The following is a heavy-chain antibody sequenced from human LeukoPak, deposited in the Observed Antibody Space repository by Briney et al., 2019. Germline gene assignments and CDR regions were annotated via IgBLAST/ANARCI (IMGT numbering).Heavy chain of an antibody. CDR1: EYTFTCYA. V-gene: IGHV7-4-1*02. Sequence: ASVKVSCKTSEYTFTCYAMNWLRQDRGHGLEFMGWINTNTGNPTYAQGFTGRFVFSLDTSVSTAYLQISSLKAEDTAVYYCARDYYGSGSAGFDYWGQGTLVTVSS. CDR3: ARDYYGSGSAGFDY. J-gene: IGHJ4*02. CDR2: INTNTGNP. D-gene: IGHD3-10*01.